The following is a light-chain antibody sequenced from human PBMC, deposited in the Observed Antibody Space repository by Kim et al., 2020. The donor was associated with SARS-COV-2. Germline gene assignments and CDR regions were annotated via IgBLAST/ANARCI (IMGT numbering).Light chain of an antibody. CDR1: SSDVGDYDY. CDR2: DVT. V-gene: IGLV2-14*03. Sequence: GQSITISCTGTSSDVGDYDYVSWYQQHPDKAPKLILFDVTDRPSGVSNRFSGSKSGNTASLTISGLQSEDEADYYCGSYTASSTLVFGTGTKVTVL. CDR3: GSYTASSTLV. J-gene: IGLJ1*01.